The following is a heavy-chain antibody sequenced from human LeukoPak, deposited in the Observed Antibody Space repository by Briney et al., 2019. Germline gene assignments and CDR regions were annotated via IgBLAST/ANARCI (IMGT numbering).Heavy chain of an antibody. J-gene: IGHJ6*03. CDR2: INPNSGGT. Sequence: ASVKVSCKASGYTFTGYYMHWVRQAPGQGLEWMGWINPNSGGTNYAQKFQGRVTMTRDTSISTAYMELSRLRSDDTAVYYCARGSIKNYYYYYMDVWGKGTTVTVSS. CDR1: GYTFTGYY. D-gene: IGHD6-6*01. V-gene: IGHV1-2*02. CDR3: ARGSIKNYYYYYMDV.